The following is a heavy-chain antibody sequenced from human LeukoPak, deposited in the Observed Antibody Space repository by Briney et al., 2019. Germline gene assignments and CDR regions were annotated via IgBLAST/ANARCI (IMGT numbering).Heavy chain of an antibody. J-gene: IGHJ4*02. Sequence: PGGSLRLSCVASGFTFSSYWMHWVRHAPGKGLVWVSRINTDGSSTNYADSVRGRFTISRDNAKNTLYLQMNSLRAEDTAVYYCASYTNDGEWGQGTLVTVSS. CDR3: ASYTNDGE. V-gene: IGHV3-74*01. CDR1: GFTFSSYW. CDR2: INTDGSST. D-gene: IGHD4-11*01.